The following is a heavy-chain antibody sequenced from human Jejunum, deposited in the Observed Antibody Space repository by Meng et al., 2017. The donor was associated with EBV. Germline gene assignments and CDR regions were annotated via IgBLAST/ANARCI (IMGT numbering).Heavy chain of an antibody. CDR3: ARPVGHQQQLDH. J-gene: IGHJ4*02. V-gene: IGHV1-18*01. D-gene: IGHD6-13*01. CDR1: DYTLTTEG. Sequence: QPRAYRKLPRPSVTTARKAADYTLTTEGITCVRQAPEDVREWMTWISAYKGDTNYAQKFQDRVTMTRHTSTSTVYMERRSLTSDDTSIYYCARPVGHQQQLDHWGQRTLVTVSS. CDR2: ISAYKGDT.